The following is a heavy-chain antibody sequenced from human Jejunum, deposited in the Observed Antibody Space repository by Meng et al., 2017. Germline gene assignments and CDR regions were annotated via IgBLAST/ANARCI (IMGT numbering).Heavy chain of an antibody. D-gene: IGHD1-14*01. V-gene: IGHV3-21*06. CDR2: ISSDNYYI. J-gene: IGHJ4*02. Sequence: GESLKISCAASGITFSGYSLSWVRQAPGKGLEWVSAISSDNYYIYYADSVRGRFTISRDNTKNSLFLQMNSLRGDDTAVYYCVRMRKESGNHSYLYYWGQGTLVTVSS. CDR1: GITFSGYS. CDR3: VRMRKESGNHSYLYY.